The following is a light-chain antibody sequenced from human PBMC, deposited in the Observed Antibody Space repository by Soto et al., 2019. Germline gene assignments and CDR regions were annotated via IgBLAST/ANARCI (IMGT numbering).Light chain of an antibody. V-gene: IGKV3-15*01. Sequence: EIVFTQSPATPSFSPGERAPPSLTASQTLGRHFAWYQQKPGQAPRLLIYGASTRASDIPARFSGSGSVTEFALTISSLQSEDFAVYYCQQYNNWPITFGQGTRLEIK. CDR3: QQYNNWPIT. CDR1: QTLGRH. J-gene: IGKJ5*01. CDR2: GAS.